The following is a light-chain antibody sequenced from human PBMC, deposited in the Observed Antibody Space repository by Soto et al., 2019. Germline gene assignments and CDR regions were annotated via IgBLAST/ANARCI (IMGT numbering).Light chain of an antibody. V-gene: IGLV4-69*01. CDR1: SGHSNYA. CDR3: QTWGAGIVV. J-gene: IGLJ2*01. Sequence: QSVLTQSPSASASLGASVKLTCTLSSGHSNYAIAWHQQQSEKGPRYLMKLNSDGSHSKGDGIPDRFSGSSSGAERYLPISSLQSEDEAYYYCQTWGAGIVVFGVGTKVTVL. CDR2: LNSDGSH.